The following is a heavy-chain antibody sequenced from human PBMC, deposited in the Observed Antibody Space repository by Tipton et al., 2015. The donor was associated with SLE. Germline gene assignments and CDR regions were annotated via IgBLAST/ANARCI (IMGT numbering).Heavy chain of an antibody. CDR1: GGSISSHY. CDR3: AGAWQGYCSGGTCYVLDY. CDR2: ISNSETT. D-gene: IGHD2-15*01. Sequence: TLSLTCTVSGGSISSHYWSWIRQAPGKGLEWIGSISNSETTNYKPSLKSRVTISVDTSKNQFSLKLRSVTAADTAVYYCAGAWQGYCSGGTCYVLDYWGQGTLVTVSS. V-gene: IGHV4-59*11. J-gene: IGHJ4*02.